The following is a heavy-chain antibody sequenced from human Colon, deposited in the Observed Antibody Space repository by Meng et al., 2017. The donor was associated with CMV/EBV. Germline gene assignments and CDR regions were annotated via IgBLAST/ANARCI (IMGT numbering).Heavy chain of an antibody. CDR2: IIPILGIA. V-gene: IGHV1-69*02. CDR3: ARSLGNYYYGTTSNTNYYGMDV. J-gene: IGHJ6*02. Sequence: SVKVSCKASGGTFSSYTISWVRQAPGQGLEWMGRIIPILGIANYAQKFQGRVTITADKSTSTAYMELSSLRSEDTAVYYCARSLGNYYYGTTSNTNYYGMDVWGQGTTVTVSS. CDR1: GGTFSSYT. D-gene: IGHD3-10*01.